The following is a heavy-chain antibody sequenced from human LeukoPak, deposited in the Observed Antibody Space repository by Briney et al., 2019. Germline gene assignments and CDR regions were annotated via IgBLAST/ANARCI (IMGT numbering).Heavy chain of an antibody. CDR2: IYTSGIT. Sequence: SETLSLTCTVSIRSNGISYWRWIRQPAGKGLEWIGRIYTSGITNYNPSLRSRVTMSVQTYKNQFSLNLNSVTDAGAAVYYCAREGWYDAFDIWGQGTMVTVSS. D-gene: IGHD6-19*01. CDR1: IRSNGISY. V-gene: IGHV4-4*07. CDR3: AREGWYDAFDI. J-gene: IGHJ3*02.